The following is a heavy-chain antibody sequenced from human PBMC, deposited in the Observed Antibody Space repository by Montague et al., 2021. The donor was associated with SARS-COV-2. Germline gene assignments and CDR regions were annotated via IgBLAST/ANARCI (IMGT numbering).Heavy chain of an antibody. D-gene: IGHD3-10*01. CDR2: VYFTGST. J-gene: IGHJ4*02. Sequence: SETLSLTCSVSGGYINDYYWSWIRQSPGKRLEWIGYVYFTGSTDYNSSLKSRVTISVDTSKNQFSLQLASVTAADTAVYYCARHRGFGDLWALDYWGQGTLVAVSS. CDR1: GGYINDYY. CDR3: ARHRGFGDLWALDY. V-gene: IGHV4-59*08.